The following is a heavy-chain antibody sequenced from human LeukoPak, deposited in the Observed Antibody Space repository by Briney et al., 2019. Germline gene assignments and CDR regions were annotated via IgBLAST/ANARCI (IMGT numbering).Heavy chain of an antibody. CDR3: ARDYSSSWYAGYYYYGMDV. J-gene: IGHJ6*02. CDR1: GFTFSSYA. D-gene: IGHD6-13*01. Sequence: SGGSLRLSCAASGFTFSSYAMSWVRQAPGKGLEWVSAISGSGGSTYYADSVKGRFTISRDNSKNTLYLQMNSLRAEDTAVYYCARDYSSSWYAGYYYYGMDVWGQGTTVTVSS. CDR2: ISGSGGST. V-gene: IGHV3-23*01.